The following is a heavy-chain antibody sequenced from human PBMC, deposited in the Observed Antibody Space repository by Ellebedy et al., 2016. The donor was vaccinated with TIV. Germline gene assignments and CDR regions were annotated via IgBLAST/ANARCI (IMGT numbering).Heavy chain of an antibody. D-gene: IGHD6-19*01. J-gene: IGHJ6*02. CDR2: INHSGST. V-gene: IGHV4-34*01. CDR1: GGSFSGYY. Sequence: GSLRLSXAVYGGSFSGYYWSWIRQPPGKGLEWIGEINHSGSTNYNPSLKSRVTISVDTSKNQFSLKLSSVTAADTAVYYCARCSGWYYYGMDVWGQGTTVTVSS. CDR3: ARCSGWYYYGMDV.